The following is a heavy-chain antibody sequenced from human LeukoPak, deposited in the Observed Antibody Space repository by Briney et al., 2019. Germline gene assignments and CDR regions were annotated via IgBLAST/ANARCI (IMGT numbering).Heavy chain of an antibody. CDR3: ARQNVDTAMASLLWFGELSTNWFDP. D-gene: IGHD3-10*01. V-gene: IGHV5-51*01. Sequence: GESLKISRKGSGYSFTSYWIGWVRQMPGKGLEWMGIIYPGDSDTRYSPSFQGQVTISADKSISTAYLQWSSLKASDTAMYYCARQNVDTAMASLLWFGELSTNWFDPWGQGTLVTVSS. CDR1: GYSFTSYW. CDR2: IYPGDSDT. J-gene: IGHJ5*02.